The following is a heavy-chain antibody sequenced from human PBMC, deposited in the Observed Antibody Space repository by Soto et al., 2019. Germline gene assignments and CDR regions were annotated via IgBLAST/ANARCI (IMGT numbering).Heavy chain of an antibody. CDR2: INSAGSST. V-gene: IGHV3-74*01. CDR3: HLEQRRYSSGWYRVNWFDP. Sequence: EVQLVESGGGLVQPGGSLRLSCPASGFTFSSYWMHWVRQAPGRGLVWVSRINSAGSSTSYADSVKGRFTISRANAKNTMYLQMNSLRAEDTAVYYWHLEQRRYSSGWYRVNWFDPWGQGTLVTVSS. CDR1: GFTFSSYW. J-gene: IGHJ5*02. D-gene: IGHD6-19*01.